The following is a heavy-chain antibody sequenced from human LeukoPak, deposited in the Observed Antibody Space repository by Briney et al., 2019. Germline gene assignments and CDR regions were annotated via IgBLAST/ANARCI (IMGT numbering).Heavy chain of an antibody. Sequence: TFTSXEIXXVRQAPGQGLECMGCLNPKSGNTGYAQKFQGRVTFTRESSTSTAYMEVTRLRSEDTAVYYCARAPSRSFDIWGQGTMVTVSS. V-gene: IGHV1-8*03. CDR1: TFTSXE. J-gene: IGHJ3*02. D-gene: IGHD3-16*02. CDR3: ARAPSRSFDI. CDR2: LNPKSGNT.